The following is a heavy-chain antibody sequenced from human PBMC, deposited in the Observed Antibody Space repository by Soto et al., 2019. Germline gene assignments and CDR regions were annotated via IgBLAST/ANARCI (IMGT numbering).Heavy chain of an antibody. J-gene: IGHJ3*02. D-gene: IGHD1-7*01. V-gene: IGHV3-7*05. CDR3: AKEHHSELVLPWVEFDALDM. Sequence: PGGSLRLSCAASGFTFSSYWMSWVRQAPGKGLEWVANIKQDGSEKYYADSVKGRFTVSRDNSKNTLYLHMNSLRAEDTAVYYCAKEHHSELVLPWVEFDALDMWGRGTMVTVSS. CDR2: IKQDGSEK. CDR1: GFTFSSYW.